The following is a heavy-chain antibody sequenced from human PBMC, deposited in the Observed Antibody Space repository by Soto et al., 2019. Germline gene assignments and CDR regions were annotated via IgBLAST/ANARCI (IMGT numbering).Heavy chain of an antibody. CDR3: ARGVGLVGAGYYFDY. CDR1: GYTFTSYG. D-gene: IGHD1-26*01. CDR2: IRPYSANT. Sequence: QVQLVQSGAEVKKPGASVKVSCKASGYTFTSYGINWVRQAPGQGLEWMAWIRPYSANTNSAQNLQGRVTMTTDTSTSTAYMELRSLRSDDTAVYYCARGVGLVGAGYYFDYWGQGTLVTVSS. J-gene: IGHJ4*02. V-gene: IGHV1-18*01.